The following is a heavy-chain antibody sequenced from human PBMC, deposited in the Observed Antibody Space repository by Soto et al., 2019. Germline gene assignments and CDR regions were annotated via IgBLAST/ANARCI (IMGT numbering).Heavy chain of an antibody. J-gene: IGHJ4*02. Sequence: QVQLQESGPGLVKPSQTLSLTCTVSGGSISSGGYYWSWIRQHPGKGLEWIGYIYYSGSTSYNPPLKRRVTISVDTSKHQFSPKLSSVTAADTAVYYCARDPVAAAGTFAYWGQGTLVTVSS. CDR1: GGSISSGGYY. CDR2: IYYSGST. CDR3: ARDPVAAAGTFAY. V-gene: IGHV4-31*03. D-gene: IGHD6-13*01.